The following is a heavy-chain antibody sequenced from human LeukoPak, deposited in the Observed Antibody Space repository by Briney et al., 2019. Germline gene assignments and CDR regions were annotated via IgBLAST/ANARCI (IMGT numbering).Heavy chain of an antibody. D-gene: IGHD4-17*01. J-gene: IGHJ4*02. CDR3: AGGPTVTTGY. CDR2: INPDSGVT. Sequence: ASVKVSCKASGYTFTDYYMHWVRQAPGQRLEWMGWINPDSGVTNYPQKFQGRVTMTRDTSSSTAYMELIRLRSDDTAVYYCAGGPTVTTGYWGQGTLVTVSS. CDR1: GYTFTDYY. V-gene: IGHV1-2*02.